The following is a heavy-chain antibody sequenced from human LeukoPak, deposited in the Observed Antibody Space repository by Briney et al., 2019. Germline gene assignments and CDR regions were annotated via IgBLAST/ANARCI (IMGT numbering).Heavy chain of an antibody. D-gene: IGHD1-14*01. Sequence: PLETLSLTCAVYGGSFSGYYWSWIRQPPGKGLEWIGEINHSGSTNYNPSLKSRVTISVDTSKNQFSLKLSSVTAADTAVYYRAREPRARLFDYWGQGTLVTVSS. CDR1: GGSFSGYY. J-gene: IGHJ4*02. CDR2: INHSGST. V-gene: IGHV4-34*01. CDR3: AREPRARLFDY.